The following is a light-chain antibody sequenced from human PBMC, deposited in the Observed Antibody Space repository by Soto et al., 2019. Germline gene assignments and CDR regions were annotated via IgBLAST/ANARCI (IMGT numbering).Light chain of an antibody. CDR1: SGHSSYA. J-gene: IGLJ2*01. CDR3: QTWDIGARVV. CDR2: LSSDGSH. Sequence: QPVLTQSPSASAPLGASVKLTCTLSSGHSSYAIAWHQQQPEKGPRYLMKLSSDGSHSKGDGIPDRFSGSSSGAERYLTISSLQSEDEADYYCQTWDIGARVVFGGGTKLTVL. V-gene: IGLV4-69*01.